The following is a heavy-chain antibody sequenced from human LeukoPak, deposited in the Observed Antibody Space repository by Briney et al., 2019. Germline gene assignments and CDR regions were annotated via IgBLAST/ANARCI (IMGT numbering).Heavy chain of an antibody. D-gene: IGHD2-2*01. CDR3: ARGKGHCSSTSCSLYFDY. J-gene: IGHJ4*02. CDR2: IYYSGST. Sequence: EPSETLSLTCTVSGGSISSYYWSWIRQPPGKGLEWIGYIYYSGSTNYNPSLKSRVTISVDTSKNQFSLKLSSVTAADTAVYYCARGKGHCSSTSCSLYFDYWGQGTLVTVSS. V-gene: IGHV4-59*12. CDR1: GGSISSYY.